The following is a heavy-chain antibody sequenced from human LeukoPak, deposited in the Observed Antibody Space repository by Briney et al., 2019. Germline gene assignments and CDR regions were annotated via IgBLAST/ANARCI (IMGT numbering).Heavy chain of an antibody. CDR3: ARDSSNVPEY. V-gene: IGHV3-74*01. CDR2: IKYDGSYT. CDR1: GFSLSDHW. D-gene: IGHD2-2*01. Sequence: GGSLRLSCAASGFSLSDHWMYWVRQGPGKGLVWLSRIKYDGSYTSYAGSVKGRFTVSRDNAKNTLYLQMNSLRAEDTAVYYCARDSSNVPEYWGQGTPVTVSS. J-gene: IGHJ4*02.